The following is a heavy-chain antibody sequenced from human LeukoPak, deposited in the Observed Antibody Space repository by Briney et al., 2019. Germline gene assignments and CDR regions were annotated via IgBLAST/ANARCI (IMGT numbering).Heavy chain of an antibody. J-gene: IGHJ6*03. Sequence: PGGSLRLSCAASGFTFSSYAMSWVRQAPGKGLEWVSAISGSGGRTYYADSVKGRFTISRDNSKNTLDLQMNRLRAEDTAVYYCAKDLEMVAPLPFSYYYYMDVWGKGTTVTVSS. CDR2: ISGSGGRT. D-gene: IGHD2-15*01. CDR1: GFTFSSYA. V-gene: IGHV3-23*01. CDR3: AKDLEMVAPLPFSYYYYMDV.